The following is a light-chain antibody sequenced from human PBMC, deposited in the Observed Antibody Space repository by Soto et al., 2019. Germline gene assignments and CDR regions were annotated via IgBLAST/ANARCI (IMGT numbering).Light chain of an antibody. Sequence: QSALAQPASVSGSPGQSITISCTGPSSDVGAYNSVSWYQQHPHRAPQVIIYKGTQRPSGVSNRFSGSTSGSAASLTISAHQADYEAEYFCCSSAPESTYVFGTGTKLTVL. V-gene: IGLV2-23*01. J-gene: IGLJ1*01. CDR1: SSDVGAYNS. CDR2: KGT. CDR3: CSSAPESTYV.